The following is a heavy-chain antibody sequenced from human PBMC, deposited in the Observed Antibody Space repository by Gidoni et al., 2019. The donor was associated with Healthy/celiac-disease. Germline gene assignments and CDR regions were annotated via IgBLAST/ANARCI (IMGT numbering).Heavy chain of an antibody. CDR3: ASGYYYDSSGLKYYFDY. CDR2: IYYSGST. D-gene: IGHD3-22*01. CDR1: GGSISISSYY. J-gene: IGHJ4*02. Sequence: QLQLQESGPGLVKPSETLSLTCTVPGGSISISSYYWGWIRQPPGKGLEWIGSIYYSGSTYYNPSLKSRVTISVDTSKNQFSLKLSSVTAADTAVYYCASGYYYDSSGLKYYFDYWGQGTLVTVSS. V-gene: IGHV4-39*07.